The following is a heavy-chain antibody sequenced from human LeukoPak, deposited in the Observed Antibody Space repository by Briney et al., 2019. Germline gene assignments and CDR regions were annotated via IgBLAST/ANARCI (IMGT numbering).Heavy chain of an antibody. V-gene: IGHV3-15*01. J-gene: IGHJ5*02. CDR1: GFTFSNAW. D-gene: IGHD3-3*01. CDR2: IKSKTDGGTT. Sequence: GGSLRLSCAASGFTFSNAWMSWVRQAPGKGLEWVGRIKSKTDGGTTDYAAPVKGRFTISRDDSKNTLYLQMNSLKTEDTAVYYCTTEAGFLEWLLKVPWGQGTLVTVSS. CDR3: TTEAGFLEWLLKVP.